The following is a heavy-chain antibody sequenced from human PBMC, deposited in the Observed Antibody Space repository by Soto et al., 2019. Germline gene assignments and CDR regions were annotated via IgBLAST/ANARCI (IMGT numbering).Heavy chain of an antibody. J-gene: IGHJ4*02. Sequence: SLRLSCVVSNFTFTYAWMSWVRQAPGKGLEWVGRIKSTAYGGTTDYAAPLKDRFTISRDDSKSTLYLQMTSLRTEDTARYYCTTDDTSGYYFQYWGQGTLVTVSS. CDR3: TTDDTSGYYFQY. CDR1: NFTFTYAW. D-gene: IGHD3-22*01. CDR2: IKSTAYGGTT. V-gene: IGHV3-15*01.